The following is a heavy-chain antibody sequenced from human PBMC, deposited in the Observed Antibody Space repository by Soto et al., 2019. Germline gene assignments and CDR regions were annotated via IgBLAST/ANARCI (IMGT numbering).Heavy chain of an antibody. CDR1: GFIFSDHY. CDR2: ISRGGSTT. Sequence: QVQLVESGGGLVKPGGSLSLSCVASGFIFSDHYMSWIRQAPGKGLEWVSYISRGGSTTVYADSVKGRFTISRDNAKNSLSLQMNSLIFEDTAVYYCARENGGYAMDVWGQGTTVTVSS. D-gene: IGHD4-17*01. CDR3: ARENGGYAMDV. V-gene: IGHV3-11*01. J-gene: IGHJ6*02.